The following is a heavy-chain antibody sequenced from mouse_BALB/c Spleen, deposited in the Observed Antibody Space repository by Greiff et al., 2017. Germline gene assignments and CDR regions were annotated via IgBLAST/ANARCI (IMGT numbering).Heavy chain of an antibody. V-gene: IGHV5-17*02. D-gene: IGHD1-1*02. CDR1: GFTFSSFG. CDR2: ISSGSSTI. Sequence: EVQGVESGGGLVQPGGSRKLSCAASGFTFSSFGMHWVRQAPEKGLEWVAYISSGSSTIYYADTVKGRFTISRDNPKNTLFLQMTSLRSEDTAMYYCAGGPSRAMDYWGQGTSVTVSA. J-gene: IGHJ4*01. CDR3: AGGPSRAMDY.